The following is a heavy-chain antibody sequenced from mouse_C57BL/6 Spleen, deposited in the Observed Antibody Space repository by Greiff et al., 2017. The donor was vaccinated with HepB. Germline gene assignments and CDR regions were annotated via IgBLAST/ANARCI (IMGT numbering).Heavy chain of an antibody. CDR2: ISGGGGNT. J-gene: IGHJ4*01. CDR1: GFTFSSYT. V-gene: IGHV5-9*01. Sequence: DVKLVESGGGLVKPGGSLKLSCAASGFTFSSYTMSWVRQTPEKRLEWVATISGGGGNTYYPDSVKGRFTISRDNAKNTLYLQMSSLRSEDTALYYCARLDGTYYYAMDYWGQGTSVTVSS. D-gene: IGHD4-1*01. CDR3: ARLDGTYYYAMDY.